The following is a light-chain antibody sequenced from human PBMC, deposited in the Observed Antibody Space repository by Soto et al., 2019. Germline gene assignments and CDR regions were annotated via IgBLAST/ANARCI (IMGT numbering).Light chain of an antibody. CDR3: AAWDDSLNAL. V-gene: IGLV1-44*01. CDR1: FSNIGDNA. CDR2: LND. J-gene: IGLJ1*01. Sequence: QSVRTQPPSVSGTPGQRVTISCSGCFSNIGDNAVNWYQQLPGAAPKLLIYLNDQRPSGVPDRFSGSKSGTSASLAISGLHSEDEADYCCAAWDDSLNALFGTGTKVTVL.